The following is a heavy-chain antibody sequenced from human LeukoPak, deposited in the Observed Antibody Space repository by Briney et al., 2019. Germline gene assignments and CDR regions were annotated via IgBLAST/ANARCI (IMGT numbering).Heavy chain of an antibody. CDR2: IYYSGST. Sequence: SETLSLTCTVSGGSISTSYYYWGWVRQPPGKGLEWIGYIYYSGSTNYNPSLKSRVTISVDTSKNQFSLKLSSVTAADTAVYYCAGGTGYSSSWPPHWGQGTLVTVSS. J-gene: IGHJ4*02. D-gene: IGHD6-13*01. CDR3: AGGTGYSSSWPPH. V-gene: IGHV4-61*05. CDR1: GGSISTSYYY.